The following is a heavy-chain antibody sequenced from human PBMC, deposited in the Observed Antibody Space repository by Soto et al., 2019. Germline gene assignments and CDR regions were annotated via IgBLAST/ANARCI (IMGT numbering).Heavy chain of an antibody. V-gene: IGHV3-30*18. Sequence: PGGSLRLSCAASGFTFSSYGMHWVRQAPGKGLEWVAVISYDGSNKYYADSVKGRFTISRDNSKNTLYLQMNSLRAEDTAVYYCAKDLDQLRFLEWLPMDVWGKGTTVTVSS. CDR1: GFTFSSYG. CDR2: ISYDGSNK. D-gene: IGHD3-3*01. J-gene: IGHJ6*03. CDR3: AKDLDQLRFLEWLPMDV.